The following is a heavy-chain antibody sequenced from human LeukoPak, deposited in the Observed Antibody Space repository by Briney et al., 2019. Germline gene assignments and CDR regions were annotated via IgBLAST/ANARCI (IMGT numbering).Heavy chain of an antibody. Sequence: PSETLSLTCTVSGGSISSYYWSWIRQPPGKGLEWIGYIYYSGSTNYNPSPKSRVTISVDTSKNQFSLKLSSVTAADTAVYYCARDLFSSSWPQGWFDPWGQGTLVTVSS. D-gene: IGHD6-13*01. CDR3: ARDLFSSSWPQGWFDP. J-gene: IGHJ5*02. CDR1: GGSISSYY. V-gene: IGHV4-59*12. CDR2: IYYSGST.